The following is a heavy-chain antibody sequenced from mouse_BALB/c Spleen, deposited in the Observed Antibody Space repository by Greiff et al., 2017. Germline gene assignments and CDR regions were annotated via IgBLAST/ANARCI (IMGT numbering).Heavy chain of an antibody. V-gene: IGHV3-6*02. J-gene: IGHJ4*01. D-gene: IGHD1-1*01. CDR1: GYSITSGYY. CDR2: ISYDGSN. CDR3: ARDDYGSGMDY. Sequence: EVQLQQSGPGLVKPSQSLSLTCSVTGYSITSGYYWNWIRQFPGNKLEWMGYISYDGSNNYNPSLKNRISITRDTSKNQFFLKLNSVTTEDTATYYCARDDYGSGMDYWGQGTSVTVSS.